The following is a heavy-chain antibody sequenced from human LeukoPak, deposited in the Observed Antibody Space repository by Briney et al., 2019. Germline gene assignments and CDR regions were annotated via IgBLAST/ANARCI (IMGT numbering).Heavy chain of an antibody. J-gene: IGHJ5*02. CDR2: IIPILGIA. D-gene: IGHD2-21*02. V-gene: IGHV1-69*02. CDR1: GYSFTGYY. Sequence: APVKVPCKASGYSFTGYYIHWVRQAPGLGLEWMGRIIPILGIANYAQKFQGRVTITADKSTSTAYMELSSLRSEDTAVYYCARKSVLNGCGGDCGEGWFDPWGQGTLVTVSS. CDR3: ARKSVLNGCGGDCGEGWFDP.